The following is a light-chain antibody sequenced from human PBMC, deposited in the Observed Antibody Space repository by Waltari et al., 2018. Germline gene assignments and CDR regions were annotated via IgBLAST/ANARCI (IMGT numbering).Light chain of an antibody. V-gene: IGKV2-28*01. CDR1: QSLLHSNGYNY. CDR3: MQSLRALWT. CDR2: LGS. Sequence: DIVVTQSXXPXXVPPGEXAXXSCRSXQSLLHSNGYNYLYWYLQKQGQSPQLLIYLGSNRASGVPDRFSGSGSGTDFTLKISRVEAEDVGVYYCMQSLRALWTFGQGTKVEIK. J-gene: IGKJ1*01.